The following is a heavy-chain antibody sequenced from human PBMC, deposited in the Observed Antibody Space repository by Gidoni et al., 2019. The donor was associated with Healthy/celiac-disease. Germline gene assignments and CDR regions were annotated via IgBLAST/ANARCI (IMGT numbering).Heavy chain of an antibody. Sequence: QLQLQESGSGLVKPSQTLSRTSAVPGGSISSGGYSWSWIRQPPGKGLEWIGYIYHSGSTYYNPSLKSRVTISVDRSKNQFSLKLSSVTAADTAVYYCARVNTVTTIWFDPWGQGTLVTVSS. CDR1: GGSISSGGYS. J-gene: IGHJ5*02. CDR2: IYHSGST. V-gene: IGHV4-30-2*01. D-gene: IGHD4-17*01. CDR3: ARVNTVTTIWFDP.